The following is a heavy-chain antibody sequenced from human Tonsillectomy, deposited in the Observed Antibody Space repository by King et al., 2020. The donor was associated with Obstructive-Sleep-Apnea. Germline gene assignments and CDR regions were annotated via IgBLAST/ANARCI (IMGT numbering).Heavy chain of an antibody. J-gene: IGHJ5*02. V-gene: IGHV3-48*01. CDR2: ISSSSSTI. CDR3: ARGLDCSSTSCYESWFDP. CDR1: GFTFSSYS. D-gene: IGHD2-2*01. Sequence: EQLVQSGGGLVQPGGSLRLSCAASGFTFSSYSMNWVRQAPGKGLEWVSYISSSSSTIYYADLVKGRFTISRDNAKNSLYLQMNSLRAEDTAVYYCARGLDCSSTSCYESWFDPWGQGTLVTVSS.